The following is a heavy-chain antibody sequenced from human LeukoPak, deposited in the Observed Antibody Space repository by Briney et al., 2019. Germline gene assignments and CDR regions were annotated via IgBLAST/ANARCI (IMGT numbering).Heavy chain of an antibody. Sequence: TGGSLRLSCAASGFTFSSYAMRWVRQAPGKGLDWVSSISDSGGSTYYADPVKGRFTISRDNSKNALYLQMSGLRGDDTAVYYCAKGPARAPGREDYWGQGTLVTVSS. V-gene: IGHV3-23*01. D-gene: IGHD1-1*01. CDR1: GFTFSSYA. CDR3: AKGPARAPGREDY. CDR2: ISDSGGST. J-gene: IGHJ4*02.